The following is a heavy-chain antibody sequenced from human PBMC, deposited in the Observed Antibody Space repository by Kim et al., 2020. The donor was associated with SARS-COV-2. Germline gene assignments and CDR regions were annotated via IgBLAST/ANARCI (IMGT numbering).Heavy chain of an antibody. Sequence: GGSLRLSCATSGFTFSAYDMNWVRQAPGKGLEWLSFITKSSATIYYADSVQGRFTISRDNAKNSLYLQMNSLRYEDTALYYCVRDRMGGAFDIWGQGTMV. CDR3: VRDRMGGAFDI. CDR2: ITKSSATI. D-gene: IGHD3-16*01. J-gene: IGHJ3*02. V-gene: IGHV3-48*02. CDR1: GFTFSAYD.